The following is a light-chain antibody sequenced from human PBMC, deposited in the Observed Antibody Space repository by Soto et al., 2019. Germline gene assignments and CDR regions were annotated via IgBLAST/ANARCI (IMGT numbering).Light chain of an antibody. Sequence: EIVMTQSPATLSASQGERATLSCRASQSVRSNLAWYQQKPGQAPRLLIYVASTRATGIPARFSGSGSGTEFTLSIGSLQSEDFAVYYCQQYNNWPPTFGQGTKVDIK. CDR3: QQYNNWPPT. J-gene: IGKJ1*01. V-gene: IGKV3-15*01. CDR2: VAS. CDR1: QSVRSN.